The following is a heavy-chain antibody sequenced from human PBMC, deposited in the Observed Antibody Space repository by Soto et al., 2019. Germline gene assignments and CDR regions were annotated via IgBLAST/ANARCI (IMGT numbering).Heavy chain of an antibody. Sequence: QVQLVESGGGLVRPGGSLRLSCEASGFTFRAYYMTWFRQAPGKGLEWLSYIDSSTKNTNYAASVKGRFTISRDNAKNSLYLQMSSLRADDTAVYYCAIEYYYTIDVWGQRTMVTVS. J-gene: IGHJ6*02. CDR3: AIEYYYTIDV. CDR2: IDSSTKNT. V-gene: IGHV3-11*05. CDR1: GFTFRAYY.